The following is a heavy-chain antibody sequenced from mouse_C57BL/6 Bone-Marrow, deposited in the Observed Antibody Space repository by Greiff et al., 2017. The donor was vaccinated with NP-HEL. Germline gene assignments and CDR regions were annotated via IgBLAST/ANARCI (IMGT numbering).Heavy chain of an antibody. Sequence: EVQLQESGPVLVKPGASVSMSCKASGYTFTDYYMNWVKQSHGKSLEWIGVINPYNGGNNYNQKFKGKATLTVDKSSSTAYMELNSLTSEDAAVYDSARDGYYPYYFDYWGRGTAPTVS. J-gene: IGHJ2*01. CDR1: GYTFTDYY. CDR2: INPYNGGN. D-gene: IGHD2-3*01. CDR3: ARDGYYPYYFDY. V-gene: IGHV1-19*01.